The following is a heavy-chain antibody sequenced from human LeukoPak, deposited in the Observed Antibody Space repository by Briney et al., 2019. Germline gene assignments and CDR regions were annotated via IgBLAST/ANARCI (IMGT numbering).Heavy chain of an antibody. CDR3: ARDWVYKIDY. Sequence: SGGSLRLSCAASGFTFSNYGMHWVRQAPGKGLEWVAVIWYDGSNKYYGDSVKGRFTISRDNSKNTLYLQMNSLRAEDTAVYYCARDWVYKIDYWGRGTLVTVSS. J-gene: IGHJ4*02. CDR1: GFTFSNYG. D-gene: IGHD5-24*01. V-gene: IGHV3-33*01. CDR2: IWYDGSNK.